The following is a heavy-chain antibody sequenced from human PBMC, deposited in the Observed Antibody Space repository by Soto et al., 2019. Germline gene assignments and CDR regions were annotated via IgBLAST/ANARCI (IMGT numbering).Heavy chain of an antibody. J-gene: IGHJ6*03. CDR2: IYYSGST. CDR1: GGSISSGGYY. CDR3: ARGKSDIVVVPAATVGYYYMDV. V-gene: IGHV4-31*03. D-gene: IGHD2-2*01. Sequence: SETLSLTCTVSGGSISSGGYYWSWIRQHPGKGLEWIGYIYYSGSTYYNPSLKSRVTISVDTSKNQFSLKLSSVTAADTAVYYCARGKSDIVVVPAATVGYYYMDVWGKGTTVTVSS.